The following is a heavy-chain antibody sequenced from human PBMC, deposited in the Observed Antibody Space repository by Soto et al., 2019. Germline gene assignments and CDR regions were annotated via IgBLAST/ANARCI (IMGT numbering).Heavy chain of an antibody. Sequence: QERLGQSGAEVRKPGSSVKVSCKVTGGTSTRYAINWVRQAPGQGLEGMGGIVPMFGTSKYAQKFQGRVTITADTSTNIAYMELRSLRSEDTAVYYCNRGSEYDFWSGYLWGQGTLVSVSS. J-gene: IGHJ4*02. CDR1: GGTSTRYA. V-gene: IGHV1-69*06. CDR2: IVPMFGTS. CDR3: NRGSEYDFWSGYL. D-gene: IGHD3-3*01.